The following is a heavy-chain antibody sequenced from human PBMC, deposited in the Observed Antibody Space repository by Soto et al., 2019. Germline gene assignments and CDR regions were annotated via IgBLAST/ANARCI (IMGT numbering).Heavy chain of an antibody. Sequence: ASVNVSCKASGYTFTGYYMHWVRQAPGQGLEWMGWINPNSGGTNYAQKFQGRVTMTRDTSISTAYMELSRLRSDDTAVYYCARVDVDTAMVNRPFYWGQGTLVTVSS. CDR1: GYTFTGYY. J-gene: IGHJ4*02. CDR3: ARVDVDTAMVNRPFY. D-gene: IGHD5-18*01. V-gene: IGHV1-2*02. CDR2: INPNSGGT.